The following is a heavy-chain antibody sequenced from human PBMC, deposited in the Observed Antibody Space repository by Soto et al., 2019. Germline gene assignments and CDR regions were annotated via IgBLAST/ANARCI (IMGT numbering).Heavy chain of an antibody. Sequence: EVQLLESGGGLVQPGGSLRLSCEVSGFTLTNYGMNWVRQAPDKGLEWVSTIGRGGDTFYADSVRGRFTIARDNSKNTLFLQMTSLRAEDTALYFCAKDGTTAGIHYYGMDIWGQGTTVTVSS. CDR1: GFTLTNYG. D-gene: IGHD1-1*01. CDR2: IGRGGDT. J-gene: IGHJ6*02. V-gene: IGHV3-23*01. CDR3: AKDGTTAGIHYYGMDI.